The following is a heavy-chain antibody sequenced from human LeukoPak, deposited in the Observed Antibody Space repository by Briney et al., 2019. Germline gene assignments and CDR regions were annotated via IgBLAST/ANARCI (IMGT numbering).Heavy chain of an antibody. V-gene: IGHV1-2*02. D-gene: IGHD6-19*01. Sequence: GASVKVSSKASGYTFTGYYMHWVRQAPGQGLEWMGWINSNSGGTNYAQKFQGRVTMTRDTSISTAYMELNTLRSDDTAIYYCARAGPLPYSSDTYNWLDPWGQGTLVTVSS. CDR2: INSNSGGT. CDR3: ARAGPLPYSSDTYNWLDP. CDR1: GYTFTGYY. J-gene: IGHJ5*02.